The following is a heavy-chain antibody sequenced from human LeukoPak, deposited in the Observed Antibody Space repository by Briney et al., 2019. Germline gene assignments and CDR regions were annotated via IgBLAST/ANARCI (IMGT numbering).Heavy chain of an antibody. V-gene: IGHV5-51*01. CDR2: IYPGDSDT. CDR3: ARQEIVQGIVVVTAIPSYFDY. D-gene: IGHD2-21*02. CDR1: GYSFTSYW. J-gene: IGHJ4*02. Sequence: GESLKISCKGSGYSFTSYWIGWVRQMPGKGLEWMGIIYPGDSDTRYSPSFQGQVTISADKSISTAYLQWSSLKASDTAMYYCARQEIVQGIVVVTAIPSYFDYWGQGTLVTVSS.